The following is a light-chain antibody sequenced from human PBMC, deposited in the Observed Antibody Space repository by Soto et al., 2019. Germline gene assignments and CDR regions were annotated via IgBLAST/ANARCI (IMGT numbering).Light chain of an antibody. CDR3: QQLKSYPIT. CDR1: QGISSN. V-gene: IGKV1-9*01. J-gene: IGKJ5*01. CDR2: AAS. Sequence: IQLTQSPSSLSASVGDRVTLTCRASQGISSNLAWYQQKPGKAPKLLINAASTLQSGVPSRFSGSGAGTDFTLTISSLQPEDFATYYCQQLKSYPITFGQGTRLEIK.